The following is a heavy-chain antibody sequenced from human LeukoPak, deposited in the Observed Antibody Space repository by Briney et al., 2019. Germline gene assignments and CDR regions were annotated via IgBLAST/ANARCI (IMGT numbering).Heavy chain of an antibody. J-gene: IGHJ4*02. Sequence: GGSLRLSCAASGFTFSSYGMHWDRQAPGKGLEWVAFIRYDGSNKYYADSVKGRFTISRDNSKNTLYLQMNSLRAEDTAVYYCAKGQGGSDCSGGSCYFDYWGQGTLVTVSS. CDR3: AKGQGGSDCSGGSCYFDY. D-gene: IGHD2-15*01. V-gene: IGHV3-30*02. CDR1: GFTFSSYG. CDR2: IRYDGSNK.